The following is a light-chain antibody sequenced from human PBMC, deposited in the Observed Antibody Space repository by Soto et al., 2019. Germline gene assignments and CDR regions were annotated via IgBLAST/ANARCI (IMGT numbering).Light chain of an antibody. CDR1: QSISSW. V-gene: IGKV1-5*03. CDR2: KAS. J-gene: IGKJ4*01. CDR3: QQYNSYPLT. Sequence: DIQMNQSPSTLSASVGDRVTITCRASQSISSWLAWYQQKPGKAPKLLIYKASGLESGVPSRFSGSGSGAEFTLTISSLQPDDFATYYCQQYNSYPLTFGGGTKVDIK.